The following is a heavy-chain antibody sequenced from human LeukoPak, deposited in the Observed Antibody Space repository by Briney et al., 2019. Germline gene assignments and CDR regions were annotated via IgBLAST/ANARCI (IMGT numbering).Heavy chain of an antibody. J-gene: IGHJ5*02. CDR3: ARDKGLDYGDTNWFDP. CDR2: IYYSGST. Sequence: PSQTLSLTCTVSGGSISSGDYYWSWIRQPPGKGLEWIGYIYYSGSTYYNPSLKSRVTISVDTSKNQFSLKLSSVTAADTAVYYCARDKGLDYGDTNWFDPWGQGTLVTVSS. CDR1: GGSISSGDYY. V-gene: IGHV4-61*08. D-gene: IGHD4-17*01.